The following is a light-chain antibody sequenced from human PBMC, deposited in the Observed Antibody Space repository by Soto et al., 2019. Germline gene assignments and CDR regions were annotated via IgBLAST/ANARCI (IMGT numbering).Light chain of an antibody. Sequence: QSVLTQPPSVSGAPGQRVTISCTGSNSNIGAGSDVHWYQQLPGSAPKLLIYGNTIRPSGVPDRFSGSKSGTSASLAITGLQAEDEADYYCQSYDISLGPSFVVFGGGTKLTVL. J-gene: IGLJ2*01. CDR3: QSYDISLGPSFVV. CDR1: NSNIGAGSD. CDR2: GNT. V-gene: IGLV1-40*01.